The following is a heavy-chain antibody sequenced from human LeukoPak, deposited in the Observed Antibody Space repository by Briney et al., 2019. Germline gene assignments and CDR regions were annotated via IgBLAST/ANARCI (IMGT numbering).Heavy chain of an antibody. CDR3: ARGATHSSGLYYYYGMDV. V-gene: IGHV4-34*01. D-gene: IGHD6-19*01. Sequence: SETLSLTCAVYGGSFSGYYWSWIRQPPGKGLEWIGEINHSGSTNYNPSLKIRVTISVDTSKNQFSLKLSSVTAADTAVYYCARGATHSSGLYYYYGMDVWGQGTTVTVSS. J-gene: IGHJ6*02. CDR1: GGSFSGYY. CDR2: INHSGST.